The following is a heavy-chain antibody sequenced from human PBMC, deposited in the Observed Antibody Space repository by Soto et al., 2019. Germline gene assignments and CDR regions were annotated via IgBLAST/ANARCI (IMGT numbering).Heavy chain of an antibody. CDR1: GFTFDDYG. CDR2: INWNGGST. J-gene: IGHJ3*02. D-gene: IGHD3-3*01. CDR3: ARVRSLSVAGVTINVDI. V-gene: IGHV3-20*01. Sequence: EVQLVESGGGVVRPGGSLRLSCAASGFTFDDYGMSWVRQAPVKGLEWVSGINWNGGSTGYADSVKGRFTISRDNAKKCLYLQMNIRRAEDTALYHCARVRSLSVAGVTINVDIWCQGTMVTVSS.